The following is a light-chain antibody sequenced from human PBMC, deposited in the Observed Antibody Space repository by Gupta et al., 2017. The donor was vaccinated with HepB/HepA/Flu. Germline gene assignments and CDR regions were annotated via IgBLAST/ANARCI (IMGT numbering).Light chain of an antibody. CDR2: DVS. CDR3: SAYTGSSTV. J-gene: IGLJ1*01. V-gene: IGLV2-14*03. CDR1: SSDIGGYNY. Sequence: QSALTQPASVSGSPGQSITISCTGTSSDIGGYNYASWYQQHPGKAPKLMIYDVSNRPSGVSDRFSGSKSGNTASLTISGLQAEDEADYYCSAYTGSSTVFGTGTEVTVL.